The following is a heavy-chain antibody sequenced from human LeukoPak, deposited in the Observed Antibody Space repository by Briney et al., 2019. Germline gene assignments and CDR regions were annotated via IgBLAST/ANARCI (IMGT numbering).Heavy chain of an antibody. CDR1: GFTFSSYS. CDR3: ARGFIAAAGTVFDY. V-gene: IGHV3-53*01. Sequence: PGGSLRLSCAASGFTFSSYSMNWVRQAPGKGLEWVSVIYSGGSTYYTDSVKGRFAISRDNSKNSLYLQMNSLRAEDTAVYYCARGFIAAAGTVFDYWGQGTLVTVSS. D-gene: IGHD6-13*01. CDR2: IYSGGST. J-gene: IGHJ4*02.